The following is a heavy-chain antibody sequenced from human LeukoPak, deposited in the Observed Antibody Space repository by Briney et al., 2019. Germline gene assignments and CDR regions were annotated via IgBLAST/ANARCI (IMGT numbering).Heavy chain of an antibody. Sequence: SQTLSLTCTVSGGSISSGDYYWSWIRQPPGEGLEWIGYIYYSGSTYYNPSLKSRVTISVDTSKNQFSLKLSSVTAADTAVYYCAGSFSGSYHSAFDIWGQGTMVTVSS. CDR2: IYYSGST. V-gene: IGHV4-30-4*08. CDR1: GGSISSGDYY. D-gene: IGHD1-26*01. J-gene: IGHJ3*02. CDR3: AGSFSGSYHSAFDI.